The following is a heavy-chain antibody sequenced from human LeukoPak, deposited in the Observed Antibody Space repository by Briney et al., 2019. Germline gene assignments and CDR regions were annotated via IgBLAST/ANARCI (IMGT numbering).Heavy chain of an antibody. V-gene: IGHV3-23*01. D-gene: IGHD4-17*01. CDR1: GFSFSSFA. CDR3: TKDPNGDYVGAFEP. Sequence: GGSLRLSCAVSGFSFSSFAMTWVRQAPGKGLEWVSSITGGHYPTYNTDSVKGRFTISRDNSKNTLYLQMNSLRADDTAVYYCTKDPNGDYVGAFEPWGQGTLVTVSS. J-gene: IGHJ5*02. CDR2: ITGGHYPT.